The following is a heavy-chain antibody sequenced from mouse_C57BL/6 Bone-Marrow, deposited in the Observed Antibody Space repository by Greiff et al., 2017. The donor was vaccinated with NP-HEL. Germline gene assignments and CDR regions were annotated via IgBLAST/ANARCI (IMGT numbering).Heavy chain of an antibody. CDR3: ARRGYYSNYLDY. Sequence: EVMLVESGGDLVKPGGSLKLSCAASGFTFSSYGMSWVRQTPDKRLEWVATICSGGSYTYYPDSVKGRFTISRDNAKNTLYLQMSSLKSEDTAMYYCARRGYYSNYLDYWGQGTTLTVSS. CDR1: GFTFSSYG. V-gene: IGHV5-6*02. J-gene: IGHJ2*01. CDR2: ICSGGSYT. D-gene: IGHD2-5*01.